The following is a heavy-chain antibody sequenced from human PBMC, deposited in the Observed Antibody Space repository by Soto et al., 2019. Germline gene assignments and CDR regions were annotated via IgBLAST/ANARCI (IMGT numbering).Heavy chain of an antibody. J-gene: IGHJ4*02. CDR2: ISYDGSNK. CDR1: GFTFSSYG. Sequence: QVQLVESGGGVVQPGRSLRLSCAASGFTFSSYGMHWVRQAPGKGLEWVAVISYDGSNKYYADSVKGRFTISSDNSKNRLYLQMNSLRAEDTAGYYCAKGSTAMTYFDYWGQGTLVTVSS. V-gene: IGHV3-30*18. CDR3: AKGSTAMTYFDY. D-gene: IGHD5-18*01.